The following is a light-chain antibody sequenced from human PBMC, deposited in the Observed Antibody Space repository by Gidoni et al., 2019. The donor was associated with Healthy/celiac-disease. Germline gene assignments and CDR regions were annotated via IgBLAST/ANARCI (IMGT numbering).Light chain of an antibody. Sequence: IQMTQSPSSLSASVGDRVTITCRASQSISSYLNWYQQKPGKAPKLLIYAASSWQSGVPSRFSGSGSGTDFTLTISSLQPEDCATYYCQQSYSTPPEWTFGQGTKVEIK. V-gene: IGKV1-39*01. CDR1: QSISSY. CDR3: QQSYSTPPEWT. J-gene: IGKJ1*01. CDR2: AAS.